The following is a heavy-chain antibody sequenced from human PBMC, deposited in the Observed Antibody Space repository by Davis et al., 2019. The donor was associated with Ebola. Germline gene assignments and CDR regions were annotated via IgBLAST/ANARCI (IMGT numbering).Heavy chain of an antibody. CDR2: ISGSGGST. CDR3: AKDKNYDFWSGYPHDAFDI. J-gene: IGHJ3*02. D-gene: IGHD3-3*01. V-gene: IGHV3-23*01. CDR1: GFTFSSYA. Sequence: PGGSLRLSCAASGFTFSSYAMSWVRQAPGKGLEWVSAISGSGGSTYYADSVKGRFTISRDNSKNTLYPQMNSLRAEDTAIYYCAKDKNYDFWSGYPHDAFDIWGQGTIVTVSS.